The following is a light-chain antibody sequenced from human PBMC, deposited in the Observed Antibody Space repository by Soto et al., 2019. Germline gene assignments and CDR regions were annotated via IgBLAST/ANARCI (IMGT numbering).Light chain of an antibody. CDR3: AAWDDSLHGAV. V-gene: IGLV1-44*01. CDR2: SNH. CDR1: SSNIGTNS. Sequence: QAVVTQPPSASGTPGQSVTISCSGGSSNIGTNSVNWYQHLPGTAPKLLIYSNHQRPSGVPDRFSGSRSGTSASLAISGLQSEDEADYYCAAWDDSLHGAVFGGGTQLTVL. J-gene: IGLJ7*01.